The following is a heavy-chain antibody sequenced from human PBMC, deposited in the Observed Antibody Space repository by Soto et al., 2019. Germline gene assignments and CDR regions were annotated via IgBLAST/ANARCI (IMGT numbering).Heavy chain of an antibody. J-gene: IGHJ4*02. CDR1: GGSFSGYY. CDR3: ACSTGYCSGGSCHGFDY. V-gene: IGHV4-34*01. CDR2: INHSGST. D-gene: IGHD2-15*01. Sequence: QVPLQQWGAGLLKPSETLSLTCAVYGGSFSGYYWSWIRQPPGKGLEWIGEINHSGSTNYNPSLKSRVTISVDTSKNQFSLKLSSVTAADTAVYYCACSTGYCSGGSCHGFDYWGQGTLVTVSS.